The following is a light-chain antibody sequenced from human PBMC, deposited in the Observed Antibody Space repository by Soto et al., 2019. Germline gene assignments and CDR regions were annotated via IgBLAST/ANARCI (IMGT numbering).Light chain of an antibody. J-gene: IGKJ3*01. CDR3: PQLNYYPFT. Sequence: QLTQSPSSLSASVGDRVTITCRASQGVSTYLAWYQQKPGKAPKLLIYAASTLQGGVPSRFSGGGSGTTFTLTFRSLQPEDSATYYCPQLNYYPFTFGPGTKVDL. CDR1: QGVSTY. CDR2: AAS. V-gene: IGKV1-9*01.